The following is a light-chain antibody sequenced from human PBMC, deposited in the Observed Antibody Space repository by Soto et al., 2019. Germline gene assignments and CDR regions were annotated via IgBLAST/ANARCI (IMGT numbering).Light chain of an antibody. Sequence: DIILTQSPAIVSVSPGERATLSCRASRSVSTNLAWYQHKHGQAPRLLISGASTRFTDIPPRFSGSGSGTEFTLTLNYLKSEDFGVCCCQQYDKTVPPVTFGGGTKVEI. CDR2: GAS. CDR1: RSVSTN. CDR3: QQYDKTVPPVT. J-gene: IGKJ4*01. V-gene: IGKV3-15*01.